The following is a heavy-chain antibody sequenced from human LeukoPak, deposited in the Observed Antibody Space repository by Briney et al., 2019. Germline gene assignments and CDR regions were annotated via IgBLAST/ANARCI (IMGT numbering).Heavy chain of an antibody. D-gene: IGHD6-13*01. J-gene: IGHJ4*02. CDR2: IYSGGST. CDR3: AMRGIAAAGQPVDY. V-gene: IGHV3-66*01. CDR1: GFTVCSNY. Sequence: GGSLRLSCAATGFTVCSNYMSWVRQAPGKGLKWVSVIYSGGSTYYADSVKGRFTISRDNSKNTLYLQMNSLRAEDTAVYYCAMRGIAAAGQPVDYWGQGTLVTVSS.